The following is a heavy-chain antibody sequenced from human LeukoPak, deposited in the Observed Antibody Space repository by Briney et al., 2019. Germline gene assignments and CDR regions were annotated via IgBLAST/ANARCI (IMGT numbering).Heavy chain of an antibody. V-gene: IGHV3-7*01. CDR1: GFTFSDYH. CDR2: IKQDGSEK. J-gene: IGHJ6*02. D-gene: IGHD3-22*01. CDR3: ASVLIVVVITTTYYYYGMDV. Sequence: QAGGSLRLSCVASGFTFSDYHISWIRQAPGKGLEWVANIKQDGSEKYYVDSVKGRFTISRDNAKNSLYLQMNSLRAEDTAVYYCASVLIVVVITTTYYYYGMDVWGQGTTVTVSS.